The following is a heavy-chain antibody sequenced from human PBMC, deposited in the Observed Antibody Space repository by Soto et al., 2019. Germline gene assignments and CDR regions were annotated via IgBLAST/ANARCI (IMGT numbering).Heavy chain of an antibody. Sequence: EVQLVESGGGLIQPGGSLRLSCAASGFAVSSKDMSWVRQAPGKGLEWVSAIYGGGTTYYADSVRGRFTISRDTSKNTLYLQMNSLGAEDTSVYYCVQTTGWPGFDFWGQGTLVTVSS. V-gene: IGHV3-53*01. CDR1: GFAVSSKD. CDR2: IYGGGTT. J-gene: IGHJ4*02. CDR3: VQTTGWPGFDF. D-gene: IGHD6-19*01.